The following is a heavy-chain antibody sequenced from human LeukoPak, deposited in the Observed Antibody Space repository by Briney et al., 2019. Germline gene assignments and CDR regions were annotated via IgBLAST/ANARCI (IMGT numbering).Heavy chain of an antibody. CDR3: ARDPVAGTFGAFDI. V-gene: IGHV1-2*02. CDR2: VNPNSGGT. J-gene: IGHJ3*02. CDR1: GYTFTGYY. D-gene: IGHD6-19*01. Sequence: GASVKVSCKASGYTFTGYYMHWVRQAPGQGLEWMGWVNPNSGGTNYAQKFQGRVTMTRDTSISTAYMELSRLRSDDTAVYYCARDPVAGTFGAFDIWGQGTMVTVSS.